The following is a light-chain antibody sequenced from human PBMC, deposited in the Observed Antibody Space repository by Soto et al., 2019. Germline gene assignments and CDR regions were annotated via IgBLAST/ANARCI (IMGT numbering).Light chain of an antibody. J-gene: IGKJ1*01. Sequence: DIQMTQSPSTLSASVGDRVTITCRASQSISSWVAWYQQKPGKAPKLLIYKASSFESGVPSRFSGSGSGTEFPLTISSLQPDDFAAYYCQPYNSYWTFGQGTKVEIK. CDR3: QPYNSYWT. CDR2: KAS. V-gene: IGKV1-5*03. CDR1: QSISSW.